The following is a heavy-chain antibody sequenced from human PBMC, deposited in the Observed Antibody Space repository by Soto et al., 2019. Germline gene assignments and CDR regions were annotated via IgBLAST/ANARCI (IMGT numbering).Heavy chain of an antibody. CDR2: ISYDGSLQ. CDR3: AKDQVRVVVAAAFDY. D-gene: IGHD2-15*01. CDR1: GFAFSSYG. Sequence: PGGSLRLSCAASGFAFSSYGMHWVRQAPGTGLEWVAVISYDGSLQHYADSVKGRFTISRDNSKNMVLLQMSSLRAEDTAVYYCAKDQVRVVVAAAFDYWGQGTLVTVSS. J-gene: IGHJ4*02. V-gene: IGHV3-30*18.